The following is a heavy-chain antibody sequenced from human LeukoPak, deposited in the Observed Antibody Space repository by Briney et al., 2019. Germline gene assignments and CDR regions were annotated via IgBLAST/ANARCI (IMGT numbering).Heavy chain of an antibody. CDR2: ISYDGSTK. CDR3: AKDRASGWFVW. Sequence: GGSLSLSCAASGFTFSSYGMHWVRQAPGKGLEWVAVISYDGSTKYYADSVKGRFTISRDNSKNTLYLQMNSLRAEDTAVYYCAKDRASGWFVWWGQGTLVTVSS. J-gene: IGHJ5*01. CDR1: GFTFSSYG. D-gene: IGHD6-19*01. V-gene: IGHV3-30*18.